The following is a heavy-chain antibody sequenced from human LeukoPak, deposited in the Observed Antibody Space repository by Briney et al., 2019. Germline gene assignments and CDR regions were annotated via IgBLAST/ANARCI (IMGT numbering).Heavy chain of an antibody. CDR1: GGSISSYH. CDR2: ICYSGST. J-gene: IGHJ4*02. CDR3: ARVSSLRYDSSGYYYAPLYYFDY. V-gene: IGHV4-59*01. Sequence: SETLSLTCTVSGGSISSYHWSWIRQPPGKGLECIGFICYSGSTNYNPSLKSRVTISVDTSKNQFSLKLSSVTAADTAVYYCARVSSLRYDSSGYYYAPLYYFDYWGQGTLVTVSS. D-gene: IGHD3-22*01.